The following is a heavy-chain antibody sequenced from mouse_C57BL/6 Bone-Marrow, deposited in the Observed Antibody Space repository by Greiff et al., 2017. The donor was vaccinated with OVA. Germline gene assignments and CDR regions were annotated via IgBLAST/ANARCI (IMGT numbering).Heavy chain of an antibody. J-gene: IGHJ2*01. CDR1: GYTFTSYC. V-gene: IGHV1-64*01. Sequence: QVQLQQPGAELVKPGASVKLSCKASGYTFTSYCMHWVKQRTGQGLEWIGMIHPNSGSTNYNEKFKSKATLTVDKSSRTAYMQLSSLPSEDSAVYYCARETVVAYYVAYWGQGTTLTVSS. CDR3: ARETVVAYYVAY. CDR2: IHPNSGST. D-gene: IGHD1-1*01.